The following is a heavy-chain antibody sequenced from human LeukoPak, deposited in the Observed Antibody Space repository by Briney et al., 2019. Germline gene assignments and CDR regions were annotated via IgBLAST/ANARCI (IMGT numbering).Heavy chain of an antibody. CDR3: ARDEPSITGTMGFDY. J-gene: IGHJ4*02. CDR2: ISAYNGNT. Sequence: ASVKVSCKASGYTFTSYGISWVRQAPGQGLEWMGWISAYNGNTNYAQKLQGRVTMTTDTSTSTAYMELRSLRSDDTAVYYCARDEPSITGTMGFDYWGQGTLVTVSS. V-gene: IGHV1-18*01. CDR1: GYTFTSYG. D-gene: IGHD1-7*01.